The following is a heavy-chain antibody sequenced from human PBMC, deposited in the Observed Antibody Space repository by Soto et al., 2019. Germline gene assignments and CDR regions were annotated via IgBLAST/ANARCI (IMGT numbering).Heavy chain of an antibody. J-gene: IGHJ4*02. CDR2: ISGSGGST. CDR1: GFTFSSYA. V-gene: IGHV3-23*01. D-gene: IGHD6-19*01. Sequence: EVQLLESGGGLVQPGGSLRLSCAASGFTFSSYAMSWVRQAPGKGLEWVSAISGSGGSTYYADSVKGRFTISRDNSKNTLHRQMNRLRDEDTAVNYCAKDTEWLVPEGVDYWGQGTLVTVSS. CDR3: AKDTEWLVPEGVDY.